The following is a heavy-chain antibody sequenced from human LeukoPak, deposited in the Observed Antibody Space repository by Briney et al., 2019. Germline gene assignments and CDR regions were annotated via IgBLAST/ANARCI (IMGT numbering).Heavy chain of an antibody. D-gene: IGHD3-3*01. CDR1: GYTFTSYY. J-gene: IGHJ4*02. Sequence: ASVTVSCKASGYTFTSYYMHWVRQAPGQGLEWMGIINPSGGSTSYAQKFQGRVTMTRDTSTSTVYMELSSLRSDDTAVYYCARVPGIYYDFWSGHPSDPFDYWGQGTLVTVSS. CDR2: INPSGGST. V-gene: IGHV1-46*01. CDR3: ARVPGIYYDFWSGHPSDPFDY.